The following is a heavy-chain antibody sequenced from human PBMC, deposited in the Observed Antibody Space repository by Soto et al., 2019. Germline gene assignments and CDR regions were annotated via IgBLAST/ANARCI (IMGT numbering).Heavy chain of an antibody. Sequence: PSETLSLTCTVSGASMNSYHWSWIRQPAGKGLEWIGHIHSSGSTNYNPSLESRVTMSVDTSKNQFSLRLMSLTAADTAVYYCARDQGVAAAGITRFDPWGQGSLVTVSS. J-gene: IGHJ5*02. CDR1: GASMNSYH. CDR2: IHSSGST. V-gene: IGHV4-4*07. CDR3: ARDQGVAAAGITRFDP. D-gene: IGHD6-13*01.